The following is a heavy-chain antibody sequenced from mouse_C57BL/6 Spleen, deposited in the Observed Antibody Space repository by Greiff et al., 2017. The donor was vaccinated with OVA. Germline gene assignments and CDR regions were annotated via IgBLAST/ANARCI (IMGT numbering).Heavy chain of an antibody. V-gene: IGHV1-26*01. D-gene: IGHD2-3*01. J-gene: IGHJ4*01. CDR3: ARALPIYDGLGGAMDY. CDR2: INPNNGGT. CDR1: GYTFTDYY. Sequence: VQLQQSGPELVKPGASVKISCKASGYTFTDYYMNWVKQSHGQSLEWIGDINPNNGGTSYNQKFKGKATLTVDKSSSTAYMELRSLTSEDSAVYDGARALPIYDGLGGAMDYWGQGTSVTVSS.